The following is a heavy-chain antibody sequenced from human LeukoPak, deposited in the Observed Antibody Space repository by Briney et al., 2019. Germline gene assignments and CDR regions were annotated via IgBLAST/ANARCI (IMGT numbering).Heavy chain of an antibody. CDR2: IYPSGRT. CDR1: GDSISSGGYY. V-gene: IGHV4-30-2*01. D-gene: IGHD1-26*01. Sequence: SETLSLTCTVSGDSISSGGYYWSWIRQAPGKGLEWIGYIYPSGRTYYNLSLKSRVTISVDTSKNQFSLKLSSVTAADTAVYYCARGSGSDGDYWGQGTLVTVSS. CDR3: ARGSGSDGDY. J-gene: IGHJ4*02.